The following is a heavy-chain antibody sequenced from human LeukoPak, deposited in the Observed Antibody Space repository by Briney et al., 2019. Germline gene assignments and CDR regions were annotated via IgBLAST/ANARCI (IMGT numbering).Heavy chain of an antibody. CDR3: ARGEWLLED. CDR1: GYTFISYN. J-gene: IGHJ4*02. D-gene: IGHD3-3*01. CDR2: INTNTGNP. Sequence: ASVRVSCKASGYTFISYNINWLRQATGQGLEWMGWINTNTGNPTYAQGFTGRFVFSLDTSVSTAYLQISSLKAEDTAVYYCARGEWLLEDWGQGTLVTVSS. V-gene: IGHV7-4-1*02.